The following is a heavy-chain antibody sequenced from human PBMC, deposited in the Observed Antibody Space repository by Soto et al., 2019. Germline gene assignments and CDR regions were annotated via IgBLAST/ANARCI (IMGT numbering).Heavy chain of an antibody. CDR2: LYYSGNT. J-gene: IGHJ6*02. Sequence: KSSETLSLTCTVSGGSISSGYYWCCIRQHPVKGLEWIGCLYYSGNTYYNPSLKSRVSISLDTSKSQFSLKLDSVTAAYTAVQYLARDARVALGVHNSIDVWGQRTTVTVSS. V-gene: IGHV4-31*03. CDR1: GGSISSGYY. CDR3: ARDARVALGVHNSIDV. D-gene: IGHD3-3*02.